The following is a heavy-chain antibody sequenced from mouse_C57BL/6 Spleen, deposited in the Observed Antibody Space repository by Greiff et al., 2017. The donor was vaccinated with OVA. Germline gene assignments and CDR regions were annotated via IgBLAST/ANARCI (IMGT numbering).Heavy chain of an antibody. CDR1: GYTFTSYW. CDR3: AIYVLRVYYAMDY. CDR2: IDPNSGGT. J-gene: IGHJ4*01. Sequence: QVQLQQPGAELVKPGASVKLSCKASGYTFTSYWMHWVKQRPGRGLEWIGRIDPNSGGTKYNEKFKGKATLTVDKPSSTAYMQLSSLTSEDSAVYDCAIYVLRVYYAMDYWGQGTSVTVSS. V-gene: IGHV1-72*01. D-gene: IGHD2-3*01.